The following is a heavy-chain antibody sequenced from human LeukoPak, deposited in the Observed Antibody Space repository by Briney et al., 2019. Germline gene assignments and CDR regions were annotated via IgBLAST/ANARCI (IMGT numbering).Heavy chain of an antibody. J-gene: IGHJ3*01. CDR1: GFTFSRYE. V-gene: IGHV3-48*03. D-gene: IGHD1-26*01. CDR2: ISSSGGTM. CDR3: GGEWELRR. Sequence: GGSLRLSCAASGFTFSRYEMSWVRQAPGKGLEWVSYISSSGGTMYYADSVKGRLTISRDNAKNSLYLQMNSLRAEDTAVYYCGGEWELRRWGQGTMVTVSS.